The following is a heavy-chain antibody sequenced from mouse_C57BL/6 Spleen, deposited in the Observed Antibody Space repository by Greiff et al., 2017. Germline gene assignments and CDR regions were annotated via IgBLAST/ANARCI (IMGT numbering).Heavy chain of an antibody. V-gene: IGHV1-78*01. CDR2: IYPRDGST. J-gene: IGHJ2*01. CDR1: GYTFPDHT. CDR3: ARHPYYYGSSLYYFDY. Sequence: QVQLQQSDAELVKPGASVKISCKVSGYTFPDHTIHWMKQRPEQGLEWIGYIYPRDGSTKYNEKFKGKATLTADKSPSTAYMQLNSLTSEDSAVYFCARHPYYYGSSLYYFDYWGQGTTLTVSS. D-gene: IGHD1-1*01.